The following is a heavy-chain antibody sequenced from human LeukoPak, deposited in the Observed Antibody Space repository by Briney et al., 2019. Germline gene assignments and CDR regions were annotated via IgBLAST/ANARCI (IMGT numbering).Heavy chain of an antibody. V-gene: IGHV1-8*01. CDR2: MNPNSGNT. CDR3: ARDQNYYGSGYFDY. CDR1: GYTFTSYD. D-gene: IGHD3-10*01. J-gene: IGHJ4*02. Sequence: GASVKVSCKASGYTFTSYDINWVRQATGQGLEWMGWMNPNSGNTGYAQKFQGRVTMTRNTSISTAYMELSSLRSEDTAVYYCARDQNYYGSGYFDYWGQGTLVTVSS.